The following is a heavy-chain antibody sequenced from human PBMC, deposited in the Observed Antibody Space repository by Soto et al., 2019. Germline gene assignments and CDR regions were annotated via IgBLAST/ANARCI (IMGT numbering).Heavy chain of an antibody. Sequence: GGSLRLSCAASRFTFSSYAMSWVRQAPGKGLEWVSAISGSGGSTYYADSVKGRFTISRDNSKNTLYLQMNSLRAEDTAVYYCAKDHDSDYYYGMDVWGQGTTVTVSS. J-gene: IGHJ6*02. V-gene: IGHV3-23*01. CDR2: ISGSGGST. D-gene: IGHD2-21*02. CDR3: AKDHDSDYYYGMDV. CDR1: RFTFSSYA.